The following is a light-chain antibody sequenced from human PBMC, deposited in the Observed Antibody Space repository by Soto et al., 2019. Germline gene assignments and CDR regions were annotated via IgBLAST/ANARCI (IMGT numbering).Light chain of an antibody. V-gene: IGKV1-39*01. CDR2: AAS. J-gene: IGKJ1*01. CDR1: QSISSY. CDR3: QQGYNTPRT. Sequence: DIQMTQSPSSLSASVGDRVTLSCRASQSISSYLHWYQQKPGKAPRLLIYAASTLQTGIPSRFSGSGSGTDFTLTINSLQPEDFATYYCQQGYNTPRTFGQGTKVDIK.